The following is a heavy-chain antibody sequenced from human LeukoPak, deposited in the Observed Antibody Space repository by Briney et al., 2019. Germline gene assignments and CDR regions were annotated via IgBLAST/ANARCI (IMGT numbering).Heavy chain of an antibody. V-gene: IGHV1-69*13. J-gene: IGHJ4*02. D-gene: IGHD5-18*01. CDR1: GGSFSRYA. CDR3: ARAGVNSYGYNG. CDR2: IIPIFGTA. Sequence: SVKVSCKASGGSFSRYAISWVRQAPGQGLEWMGGIIPIFGTANYAQKFQGRVTITADESTSTAYMELSSLRSEDTAVYYCARAGVNSYGYNGWGQGTLVTVSS.